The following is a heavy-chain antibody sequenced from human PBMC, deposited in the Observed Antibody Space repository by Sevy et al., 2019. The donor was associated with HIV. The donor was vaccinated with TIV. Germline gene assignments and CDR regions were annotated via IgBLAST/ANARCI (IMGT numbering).Heavy chain of an antibody. D-gene: IGHD3-22*01. Sequence: GGSPRLSCAASGFTFNTHAMNWVHQAPGKGLEWVSVISGPGYGTNYADSVKGRFTISRDNSKNTLYLQMNSLRDDDTAVYYCAKALNPALESMLEVNLRSLKGFDVWGQGTMVTVSS. V-gene: IGHV3-23*01. J-gene: IGHJ3*01. CDR3: AKALNPALESMLEVNLRSLKGFDV. CDR2: ISGPGYGT. CDR1: GFTFNTHA.